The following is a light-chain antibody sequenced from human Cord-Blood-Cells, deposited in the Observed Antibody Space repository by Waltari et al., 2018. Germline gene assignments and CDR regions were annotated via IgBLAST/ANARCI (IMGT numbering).Light chain of an antibody. CDR3: SSYTSSSTYVV. Sequence: QSALTQPASVSGSPGQSITISCTGTSSYVGGYTYVSWYQQHPGKAPNLMIYDVSKRPSGVSNRFSGSKSGNTASLTISGLQAEDEADYYCSSYTSSSTYVVFGGGTKLTVL. CDR1: SSYVGGYTY. J-gene: IGLJ2*01. V-gene: IGLV2-14*01. CDR2: DVS.